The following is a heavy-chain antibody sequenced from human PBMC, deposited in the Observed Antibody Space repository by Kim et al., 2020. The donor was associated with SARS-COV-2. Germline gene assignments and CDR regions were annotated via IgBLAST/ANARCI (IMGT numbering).Heavy chain of an antibody. D-gene: IGHD4-17*01. CDR3: ARDTGEYGDYGFDY. J-gene: IGHJ4*02. Sequence: GGSLRLSCAASGFTFSSYAMHWVRQAPGKGLEWVAVISYDGSNKYYADSVKGRFTISRDNSKNTLYLQMNSLRAEDTAVYYCARDTGEYGDYGFDYWGQGTLVTVSS. CDR1: GFTFSSYA. CDR2: ISYDGSNK. V-gene: IGHV3-30*04.